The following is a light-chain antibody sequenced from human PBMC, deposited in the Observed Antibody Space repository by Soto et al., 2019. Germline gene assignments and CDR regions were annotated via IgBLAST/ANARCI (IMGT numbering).Light chain of an antibody. CDR3: QQYNNFWT. CDR2: EAS. CDR1: QSVNIW. V-gene: IGKV1-5*03. Sequence: DLQMTQFPSALSASVGDRVTITCRASQSVNIWLAWYQQKPGKAPKLLISEASTVETGVPARFSGSGSGTQFTLTISSLQPDDLATYYCQQYNNFWTFGQGTKVQIK. J-gene: IGKJ1*01.